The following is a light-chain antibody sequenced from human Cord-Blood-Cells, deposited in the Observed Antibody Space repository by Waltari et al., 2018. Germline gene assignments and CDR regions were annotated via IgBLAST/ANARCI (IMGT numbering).Light chain of an antibody. J-gene: IGLJ2*01. V-gene: IGLV2-23*01. CDR1: RSDAGGYNL. Sequence: QSALTQPASVSGSPGQSITIPCTGTRSDAGGYNLVSWYQHHPGKAPKPMIYEGSKRPSGVSNRFSGSKSGNTASLTISGLQAEDEADYYCCSYAGSVVFGGGTKLTVL. CDR2: EGS. CDR3: CSYAGSVV.